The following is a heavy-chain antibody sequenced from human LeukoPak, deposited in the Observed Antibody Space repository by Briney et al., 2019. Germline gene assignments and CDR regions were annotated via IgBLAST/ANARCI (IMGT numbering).Heavy chain of an antibody. CDR1: GGSISSYY. D-gene: IGHD5-18*01. CDR3: ARDRRGYGSFDS. J-gene: IGHJ4*02. CDR2: IYYSGST. Sequence: PSETLSLTCTVSGGSISSYYWSWIRQPPGKGLEWIGYIYYSGSTNYNPSLKSRVTISVDTSKNQFSLKLSSVTAADTAVYYCARDRRGYGSFDSWGQGTLVTVSS. V-gene: IGHV4-59*01.